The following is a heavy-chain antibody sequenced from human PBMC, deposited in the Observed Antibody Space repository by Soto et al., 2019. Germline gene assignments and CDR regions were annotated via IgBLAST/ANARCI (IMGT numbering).Heavy chain of an antibody. CDR3: GRVVEGATRHTDLDS. Sequence: SETLSLTCTVSGGSIRNGDYYWGWIRQPPGKGLEFIGTVYYSGGAHYNSSLKSRVTISVDTANNQVSLRMRSLTAADTAVYYCGRVVEGATRHTDLDSWGQGTLVTVSS. CDR1: GGSIRNGDYY. CDR2: VYYSGGA. V-gene: IGHV4-39*01. J-gene: IGHJ5*01. D-gene: IGHD2-21*01.